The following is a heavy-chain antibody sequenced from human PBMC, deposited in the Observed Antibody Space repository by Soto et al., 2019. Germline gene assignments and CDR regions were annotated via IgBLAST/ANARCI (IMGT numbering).Heavy chain of an antibody. CDR3: ARRDSGSYCDY. CDR2: ISGSGGST. J-gene: IGHJ4*02. CDR1: GFTFSSYA. D-gene: IGHD1-26*01. Sequence: EVQLLESGGGLVQPGGSLRLSCAASGFTFSSYAMRWVRQAPVKGLEWVSAISGSGGSTYYADSVKGRFTISTDNSKNTLYLQMNSLRAEDTAVYYFARRDSGSYCDYWGEGTLVTVSS. V-gene: IGHV3-23*01.